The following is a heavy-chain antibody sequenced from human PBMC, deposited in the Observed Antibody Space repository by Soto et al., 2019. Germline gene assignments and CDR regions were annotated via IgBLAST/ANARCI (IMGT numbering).Heavy chain of an antibody. CDR3: ARGGYYDNTWGKLSHYGLDV. CDR2: ISAYNDYT. J-gene: IGHJ6*02. Sequence: ASVKVSCKASGYTFTSYGISWLRQAPGQGLDWMGWISAYNDYTIYAQKLQGRVTMTTDTSTRTVYLDLRSLKSDDTAVYYCARGGYYDNTWGKLSHYGLDVWGQGTSVTVSS. CDR1: GYTFTSYG. D-gene: IGHD3-16*01. V-gene: IGHV1-18*01.